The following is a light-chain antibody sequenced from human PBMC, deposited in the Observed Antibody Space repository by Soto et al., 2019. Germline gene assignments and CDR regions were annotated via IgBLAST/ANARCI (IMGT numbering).Light chain of an antibody. CDR3: QKYNSAPWT. V-gene: IGKV1-27*01. CDR2: AAS. J-gene: IGKJ1*01. Sequence: DIPMTQSPSSLSASVGDRVTITCRASQGISNYLAWYQQKPGKVPKLLIYAASTLQSGVQSRFSGSGSGTDFTLTISSLQPEDVERYYCQKYNSAPWTFGEGTKVEIK. CDR1: QGISNY.